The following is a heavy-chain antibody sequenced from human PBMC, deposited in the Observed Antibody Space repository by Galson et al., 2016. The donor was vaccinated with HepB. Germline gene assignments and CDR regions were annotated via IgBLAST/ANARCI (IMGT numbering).Heavy chain of an antibody. CDR3: ARESHSSNWYRIGMDV. J-gene: IGHJ6*02. CDR1: GDSVSSGSYY. V-gene: IGHV4-61*01. Sequence: ETLSLTCAVSGDSVSSGSYYWSWIRQPPGKGLEWIGHIYYSGSTKYNPSLKSRVTISLDTSKNQFSLKLSSVTAADTALYYCARESHSSNWYRIGMDVWGQGTTVTVSS. D-gene: IGHD6-13*01. CDR2: IYYSGST.